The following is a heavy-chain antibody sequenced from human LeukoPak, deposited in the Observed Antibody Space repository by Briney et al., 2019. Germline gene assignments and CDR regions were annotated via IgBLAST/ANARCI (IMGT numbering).Heavy chain of an antibody. CDR1: GGSLSSSSYY. V-gene: IGHV4-39*07. CDR2: IYYSGST. Sequence: SETLSLTCSVSGGSLSSSSYYWGWIRQAPGRGLEWIGNIYYSGSTNYNPSLKSRVTISVDTSKNQFSLKLSSVTAADTAVYYCAVRIVGATRDYWGQGTLVTVSS. D-gene: IGHD1-26*01. CDR3: AVRIVGATRDY. J-gene: IGHJ4*02.